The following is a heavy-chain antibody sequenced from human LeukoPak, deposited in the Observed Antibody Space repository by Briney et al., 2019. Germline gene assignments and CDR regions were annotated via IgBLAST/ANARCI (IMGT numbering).Heavy chain of an antibody. V-gene: IGHV4-34*01. CDR1: GGSFSGYY. Sequence: SETLSLTCAVYGGSFSGYYWSWIRQPPGKGLEWIGEINHSGSTNYNPSLKSRVTISVDTSKNQFSLKLSSVTAADTAVYYCARGPIVPAAIAGAYFDYWGQGTLVTVSS. J-gene: IGHJ4*02. CDR2: INHSGST. CDR3: ARGPIVPAAIAGAYFDY. D-gene: IGHD2-2*02.